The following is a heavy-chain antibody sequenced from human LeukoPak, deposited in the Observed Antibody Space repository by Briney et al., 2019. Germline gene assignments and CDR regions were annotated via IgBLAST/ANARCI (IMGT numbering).Heavy chain of an antibody. CDR2: IYTSGST. CDR3: ARTEYSGSSPFDY. D-gene: IGHD1-26*01. J-gene: IGHJ4*02. CDR1: GVTISSYD. V-gene: IGHV4-4*09. Sequence: PSETLSLTCTVSGVTISSYDWSWIRQPPGKGLEWIGYIYTSGSTNYNPSLKSRVTISVDTSKNQFSLKLSSVTAADTAVYYCARTEYSGSSPFDYWGQGTLVTVSS.